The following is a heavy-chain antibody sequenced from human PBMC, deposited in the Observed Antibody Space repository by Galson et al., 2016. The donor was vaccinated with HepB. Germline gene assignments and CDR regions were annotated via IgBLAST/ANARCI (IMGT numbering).Heavy chain of an antibody. CDR3: ANAPAAGFFDY. V-gene: IGHV3-30*04. CDR1: GFRFSGYA. J-gene: IGHJ4*02. CDR2: ISYDGIKK. Sequence: SLRLSCAASGFRFSGYALHWVRQAPGKGLEWVAVISYDGIKKYYADSVEGRFTISRDNSKNTLYLQMNSLRAEDTAVYYCANAPAAGFFDYWGQGILVTVSS. D-gene: IGHD6-13*01.